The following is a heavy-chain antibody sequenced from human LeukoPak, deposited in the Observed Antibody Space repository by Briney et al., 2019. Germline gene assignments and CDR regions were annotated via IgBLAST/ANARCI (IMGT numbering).Heavy chain of an antibody. CDR1: GYTFTDYY. J-gene: IGHJ4*02. V-gene: IGHV1-2*02. CDR2: MNPKRGDT. Sequence: ASVKVSCKASGYTFTDYYIHWVRQAPGQGLEWMAWMNPKRGDTSYAQKFQGRVTMTRDTSISTAYMELSRLRFDDTAVYYCARNKEGKSLDYWGQGTLVTVSS. CDR3: ARNKEGKSLDY.